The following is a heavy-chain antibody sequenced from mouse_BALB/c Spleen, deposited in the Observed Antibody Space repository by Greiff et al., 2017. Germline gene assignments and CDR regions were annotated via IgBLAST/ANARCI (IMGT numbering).Heavy chain of an antibody. J-gene: IGHJ1*01. CDR3: AKSYGNYPHWYFDV. Sequence: ELVKPGASVKLSCKASGYTFTSYWINWIKQRPGQGLEWIGRIAPGSGSTYYNEMFKGKATLTVDTSSSTAYIQLSSLSSEDSAVYFSAKSYGNYPHWYFDVWGAGTTVTVSS. CDR2: IAPGSGST. CDR1: GYTFTSYW. V-gene: IGHV1S41*01. D-gene: IGHD2-1*01.